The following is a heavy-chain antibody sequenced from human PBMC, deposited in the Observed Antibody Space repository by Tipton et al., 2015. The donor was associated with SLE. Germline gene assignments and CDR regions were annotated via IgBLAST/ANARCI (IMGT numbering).Heavy chain of an antibody. Sequence: TLSLTCTVSGGSISGPYHWSWIRQAAGKGLEWIGRFDPNGSTRYNPSFQSRVTRSMDTSKKQFSLGLSSVTAADTAVYYCAAHAAGRGGSGYWGQGTLVTVSS. J-gene: IGHJ4*02. CDR3: AAHAAGRGGSGY. CDR1: GGSISGPYH. D-gene: IGHD2-15*01. V-gene: IGHV4-4*07. CDR2: FDPNGST.